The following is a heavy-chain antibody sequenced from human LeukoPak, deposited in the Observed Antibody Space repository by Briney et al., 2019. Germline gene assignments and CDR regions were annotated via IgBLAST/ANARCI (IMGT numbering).Heavy chain of an antibody. CDR2: ISDSGNT. Sequence: GGSLRLSCAASGFTLSSYAMSWVRQAPGKGLEWVSAISDSGNTYHADSVKGRFTISRDSSKNTLFLQMNALRAEDTAVYYCARHPSTFGSSWSYYYFHMDVWGKGTTVTISS. J-gene: IGHJ6*03. CDR3: ARHPSTFGSSWSYYYFHMDV. D-gene: IGHD6-13*01. V-gene: IGHV3-23*01. CDR1: GFTLSSYA.